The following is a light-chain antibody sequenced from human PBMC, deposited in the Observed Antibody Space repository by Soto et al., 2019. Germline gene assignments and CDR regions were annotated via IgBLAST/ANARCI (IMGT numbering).Light chain of an antibody. CDR2: GAS. CDR3: QQYGSSPKT. V-gene: IGKV3-20*01. Sequence: EIVLTQSPGTLSLSPGERATLSCRASQSVSNSYLAWYQQKPGQAPRLLIYGASSRATGIPDRFSGSGSGTDFTLTISRLEPEGFAVYYCQQYGSSPKTFGQGTKV. CDR1: QSVSNSY. J-gene: IGKJ1*01.